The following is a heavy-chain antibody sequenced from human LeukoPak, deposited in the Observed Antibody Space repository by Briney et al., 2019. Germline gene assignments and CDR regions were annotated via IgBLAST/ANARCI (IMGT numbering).Heavy chain of an antibody. CDR2: ISSSGSTI. J-gene: IGHJ6*03. D-gene: IGHD2-2*01. CDR3: ARAPSGICSSTSCYLVYYYYMDV. CDR1: GFTFSDYY. Sequence: KPGGSLRLSCAASGFTFSDYYMSWIRQAPGKGLEWVSYISSSGSTIYYADSVKGRFTISRDNAKNSLYLQMNSLRAEDTAVYYCARAPSGICSSTSCYLVYYYYMDVRGKGTTVTVSS. V-gene: IGHV3-11*04.